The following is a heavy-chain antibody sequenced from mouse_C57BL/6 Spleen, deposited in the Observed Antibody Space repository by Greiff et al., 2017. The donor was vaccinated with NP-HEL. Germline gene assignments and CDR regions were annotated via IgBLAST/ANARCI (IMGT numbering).Heavy chain of an antibody. CDR3: AREEGIYYGNPDY. Sequence: VQLQESGAELARPGASVKLSCKASGYTFTSYGISWVKQRTGQGLEWIGEIYPRSGNTYYNEKFKGKATLTADKSSSTAYMELRSLTSEDSAVYFCAREEGIYYGNPDYWGQGTTLTVSS. J-gene: IGHJ2*01. CDR2: IYPRSGNT. CDR1: GYTFTSYG. V-gene: IGHV1-81*01. D-gene: IGHD2-1*01.